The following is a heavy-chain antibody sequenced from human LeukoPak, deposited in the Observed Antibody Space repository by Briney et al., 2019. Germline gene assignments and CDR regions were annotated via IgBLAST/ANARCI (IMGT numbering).Heavy chain of an antibody. J-gene: IGHJ4*02. CDR2: TYYRSKWYY. V-gene: IGHV6-1*01. Sequence: SQTLSLTCAICGDSVSNNSAAWSWLRQSPSRGLEWLGRTYYRSKWYYDYAVSVQSRITINPDTSKNQFSLHLTSVTPEDTAVYYCARGYYNSKWNWGQGTLVIVSS. CDR3: ARGYYNSKWN. CDR1: GDSVSNNSAA. D-gene: IGHD3-10*01.